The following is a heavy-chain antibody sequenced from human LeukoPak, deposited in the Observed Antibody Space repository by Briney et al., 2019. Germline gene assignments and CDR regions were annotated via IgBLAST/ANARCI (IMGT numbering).Heavy chain of an antibody. D-gene: IGHD2-8*01. CDR3: ARTSLYASNHDAFDI. CDR2: MNPNNDNT. CDR1: GYTFTNYE. J-gene: IGHJ3*02. V-gene: IGHV1-8*01. Sequence: GASVKVSCKTSGYTFTNYEINWVRQASGQGLEWMGWMNPNNDNTAYAQKFQGRVTMTRDSFISTAYMELSSLTSEDTAVYYCARTSLYASNHDAFDIWGQGTMVTVSS.